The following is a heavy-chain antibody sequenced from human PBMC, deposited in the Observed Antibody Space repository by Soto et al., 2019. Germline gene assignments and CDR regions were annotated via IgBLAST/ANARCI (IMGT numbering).Heavy chain of an antibody. CDR3: ARRIIAVAGYDSFDI. CDR1: GFTFSSYW. D-gene: IGHD6-19*01. V-gene: IGHV3-7*01. Sequence: EVQLVESGGGLVQPGGSLRLSCAASGFTFSSYWMSWVRQAPGKGMEWVANIKQDGSEKYYVDSVKGRFTISRDNAKNSLDLQMNSLRAEDTAVYYCARRIIAVAGYDSFDIWGQGTMVTVSS. CDR2: IKQDGSEK. J-gene: IGHJ3*02.